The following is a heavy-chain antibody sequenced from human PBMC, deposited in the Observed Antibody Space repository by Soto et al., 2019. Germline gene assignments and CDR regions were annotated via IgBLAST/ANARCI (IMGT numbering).Heavy chain of an antibody. CDR2: IWYDGSNK. Sequence: SLRLSCAASGFTFSSYGMHWVRQAPGKGLEWVAVIWYDGSNKYYADSVKGRFTISRDNSKNTLYLQMNSLRAEDTAVYYCARDSGYDPVNTDAFDIWGQGTMVTVSS. CDR1: GFTFSSYG. V-gene: IGHV3-33*01. D-gene: IGHD5-12*01. J-gene: IGHJ3*02. CDR3: ARDSGYDPVNTDAFDI.